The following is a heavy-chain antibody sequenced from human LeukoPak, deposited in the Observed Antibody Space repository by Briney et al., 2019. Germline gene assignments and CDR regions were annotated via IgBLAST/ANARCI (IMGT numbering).Heavy chain of an antibody. CDR1: GGSFSGYY. J-gene: IGHJ6*03. V-gene: IGHV4-34*01. Sequence: SETLSLTCAVYGGSFSGYYWTWIRQTPEKGLEWIGEMNPSRSTNYNPSLESRVTISVDTSKNQFSLELSSVTAADTAVYYCARGRQDVTMIVVVMTAVSYYLDVWGKGTTVTVS. CDR3: ARGRQDVTMIVVVMTAVSYYLDV. CDR2: MNPSRST. D-gene: IGHD3-22*01.